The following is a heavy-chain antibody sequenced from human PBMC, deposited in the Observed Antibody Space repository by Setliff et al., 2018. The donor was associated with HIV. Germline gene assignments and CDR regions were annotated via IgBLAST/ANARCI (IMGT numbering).Heavy chain of an antibody. Sequence: PSETLSLTCTVSGGSISSGSYYWSWIRQPAGKGLEWIGRIYTSGSTNYNPSLKSRVTMSVDTSKNQFSLKLSSVTAADTAVYFCARSIYGSGSYPLDYWGQGILVTVSS. CDR2: IYTSGST. CDR3: ARSIYGSGSYPLDY. CDR1: GGSISSGSYY. J-gene: IGHJ4*02. V-gene: IGHV4-61*02. D-gene: IGHD3-10*01.